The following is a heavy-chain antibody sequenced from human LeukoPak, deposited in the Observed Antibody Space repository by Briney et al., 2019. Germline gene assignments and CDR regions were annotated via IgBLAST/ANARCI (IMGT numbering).Heavy chain of an antibody. D-gene: IGHD5-18*01. CDR2: IYWDDGK. Sequence: SGPTLVKPTQTLTLTCTFSGFSLSTSGVGVGWIRQPPGKALEWLALIYWDDGKRYSPSLKSRLTITKDTSKNQVVLTMTNMDPVDTATYYCAHTPDTAMVRPNWFDPWGQGTLVTVSS. CDR1: GFSLSTSGVG. CDR3: AHTPDTAMVRPNWFDP. J-gene: IGHJ5*02. V-gene: IGHV2-5*02.